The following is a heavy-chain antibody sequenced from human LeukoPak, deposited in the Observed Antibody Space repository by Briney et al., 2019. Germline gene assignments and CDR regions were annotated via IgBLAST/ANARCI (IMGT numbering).Heavy chain of an antibody. CDR3: ARTTQCYYYMDV. V-gene: IGHV3-66*02. CDR1: GFTVSSNY. Sequence: GESLTLSCAVSGFTVSSNYMSWVRQAPGRVMGWGAVIYSGGSTYYADSVKGRFTISSDNSKNTLYLQMNSLRAEDTAVYYCARTTQCYYYMDVWGKGTTVTVSS. J-gene: IGHJ6*03. CDR2: IYSGGST. D-gene: IGHD1-1*01.